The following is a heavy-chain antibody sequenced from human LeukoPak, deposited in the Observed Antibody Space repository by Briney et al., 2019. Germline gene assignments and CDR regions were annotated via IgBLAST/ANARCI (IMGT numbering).Heavy chain of an antibody. V-gene: IGHV3-7*03. J-gene: IGHJ4*02. CDR2: IKQDGNQK. Sequence: GGSLRLSCAASGFTFSSYWMSWVRQAPGKGLEWVAVIKQDGNQKNYVDSVKGRFTISRDNAKNSLYLQMNSLRAEDTAVYYCVRGLVGYCSGGAWDGTCFDYWGQGTLVSVSS. CDR3: VRGLVGYCSGGAWDGTCFDY. CDR1: GFTFSSYW. D-gene: IGHD2-15*01.